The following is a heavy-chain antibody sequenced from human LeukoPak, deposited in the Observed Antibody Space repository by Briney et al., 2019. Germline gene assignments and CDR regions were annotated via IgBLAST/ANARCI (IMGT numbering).Heavy chain of an antibody. D-gene: IGHD4-23*01. J-gene: IGHJ3*02. V-gene: IGHV3-33*08. CDR3: ASTVATPDAFDI. CDR2: IWYDGSSK. Sequence: GRSLRLSCAASGFTFTHYTMHWLRQAPGKGLERVAVIWYDGSSKYYADSVKGRFTISRDNSKNTLYLQMNSLRAEDTAVYYCASTVATPDAFDIWGQGTMVTVSS. CDR1: GFTFTHYT.